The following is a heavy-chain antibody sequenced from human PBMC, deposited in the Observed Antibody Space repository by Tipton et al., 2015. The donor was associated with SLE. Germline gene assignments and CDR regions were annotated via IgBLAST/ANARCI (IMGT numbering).Heavy chain of an antibody. J-gene: IGHJ6*03. CDR1: GASVSSFC. CDR3: ARGGLGVSYYYYMDV. D-gene: IGHD1-26*01. CDR2: VCNSVST. Sequence: TLSLTCTVSGASVSSFCWNWIRQSPGKGLEWIACVCNSVSTNYDPSLKSRGTISVDTSKSQFSLKMTSVTAADTAVYYCARGGLGVSYYYYMDVWGKGTTVTVSS. V-gene: IGHV4-59*08.